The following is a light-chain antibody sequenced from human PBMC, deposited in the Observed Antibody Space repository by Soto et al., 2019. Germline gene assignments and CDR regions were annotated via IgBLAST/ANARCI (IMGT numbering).Light chain of an antibody. V-gene: IGLV2-14*01. CDR1: SSDVGGYNY. J-gene: IGLJ1*01. Sequence: QSVLTQPASVSGSPGQSITISCTGTSSDVGGYNYVSWYQQHTGKAPKLMIYEVSNRPSGVSNRFSGYKSGNTASLTISGLQAEDEAYYYCRSYTSSRTRFFGPVTTLTVL. CDR2: EVS. CDR3: RSYTSSRTRF.